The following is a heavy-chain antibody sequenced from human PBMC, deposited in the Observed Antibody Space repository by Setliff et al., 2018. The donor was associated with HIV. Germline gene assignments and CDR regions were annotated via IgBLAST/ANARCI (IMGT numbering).Heavy chain of an antibody. CDR2: IYHSGST. CDR3: ARGGSSGGYAWFDP. CDR1: GGSFSGYY. V-gene: IGHV4-34*01. D-gene: IGHD6-19*01. Sequence: SETLSLTCAVYGGSFSGYYWSWIRQPPGKGLEWIGSIYHSGSTYYNPSLKSRVTISVDTSKNQFSLKLSSVTAADTAVYYCARGGSSGGYAWFDPWGQGTLVTVSS. J-gene: IGHJ5*02.